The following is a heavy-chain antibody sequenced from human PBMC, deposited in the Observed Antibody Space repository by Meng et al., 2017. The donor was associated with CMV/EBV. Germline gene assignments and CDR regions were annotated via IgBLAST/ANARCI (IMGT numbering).Heavy chain of an antibody. CDR3: ASHVHSSSWYTHYYYYYGMDV. CDR1: TFTGYY. Sequence: TFTGYYMHWVRQAPGQGLEWMGWINPNSGGTNYAQKFQGRVTMTRDTSISTAYMELSRLRSDDTAVYYCASHVHSSSWYTHYYYYYGMDVWGQGTTVTVSS. V-gene: IGHV1-2*02. J-gene: IGHJ6*02. CDR2: INPNSGGT. D-gene: IGHD6-13*01.